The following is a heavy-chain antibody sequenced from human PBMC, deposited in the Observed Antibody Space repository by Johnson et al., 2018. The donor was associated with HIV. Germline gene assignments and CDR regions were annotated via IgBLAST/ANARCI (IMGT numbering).Heavy chain of an antibody. CDR3: AREGNPAPGDI. CDR1: GFTVTSNY. CDR2: IKQDGSEK. V-gene: IGHV3-7*03. D-gene: IGHD1-14*01. Sequence: VQLLESGGGVVRPGGSLRLSCAASGFTVTSNYMSWVRQAPGKGLEWVANIKQDGSEKHYLDSVKGRFTISRDNSKNSLYLQMNSLRAEDTALYYCAREGNPAPGDIWGQGTMVTVSS. J-gene: IGHJ3*02.